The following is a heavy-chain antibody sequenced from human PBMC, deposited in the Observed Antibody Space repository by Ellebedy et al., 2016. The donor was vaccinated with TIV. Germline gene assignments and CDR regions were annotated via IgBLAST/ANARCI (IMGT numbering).Heavy chain of an antibody. CDR1: GFTFSNYN. CDR2: IRSTGSDK. D-gene: IGHD2-15*01. J-gene: IGHJ4*02. CDR3: SRGWSTPNS. Sequence: GESLKIYCVASGFTFSNYNMNWVRQSPGKGLEWVSSIRSTGSDKYYAESVKGRFTISRDNAQDTLFLQMNRLRAEYTAVNFCSRGWSTPNSWGQGTLVLVSS. V-gene: IGHV3-21*06.